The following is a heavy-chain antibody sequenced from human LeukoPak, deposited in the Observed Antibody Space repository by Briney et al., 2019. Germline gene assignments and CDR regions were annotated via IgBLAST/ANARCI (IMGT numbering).Heavy chain of an antibody. V-gene: IGHV4-34*01. J-gene: IGHJ6*03. CDR2: INHSGST. CDR3: ARVTAAAYYYYMDV. D-gene: IGHD6-13*01. CDR1: GGSFSGYY. Sequence: SETMSLTCAVYGGSFSGYYWSWIRQPPGKGLEWIGEINHSGSTNYNPSLKSRVTISVDTSKNQFSLKLSSVAAADTAVYYCARVTAAAYYYYMDVWGKGTTVTVSS.